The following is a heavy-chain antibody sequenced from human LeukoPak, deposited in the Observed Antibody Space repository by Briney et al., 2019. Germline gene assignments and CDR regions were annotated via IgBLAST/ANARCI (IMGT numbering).Heavy chain of an antibody. Sequence: PSETLSLTCTVSGYSISSGYYWGWIRQPPGKGLEWIGSIYHSGSTYYNPSLKSRVTISVDTSKNQFSLKLSSVTAADTAVYYCARATGLDAFDIRGQGTMVTVSS. CDR1: GYSISSGYY. CDR3: ARATGLDAFDI. CDR2: IYHSGST. V-gene: IGHV4-38-2*02. J-gene: IGHJ3*02.